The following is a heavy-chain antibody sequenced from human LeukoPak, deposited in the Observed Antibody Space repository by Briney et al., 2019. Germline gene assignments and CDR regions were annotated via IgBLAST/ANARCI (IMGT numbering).Heavy chain of an antibody. CDR2: ISNDSVDK. Sequence: PGGSLRLSCVGSGFMFSDYYMSWIRQAPGKGLEWVSYISNDSVDKYYVDSVRGRFTISRDNAKKSMYLQMSGLRVEDTAVYHCARRDWVSGAVRAFDIWGQGTMVTVSS. CDR3: ARRDWVSGAVRAFDI. J-gene: IGHJ3*02. V-gene: IGHV3-11*04. D-gene: IGHD3-3*01. CDR1: GFMFSDYY.